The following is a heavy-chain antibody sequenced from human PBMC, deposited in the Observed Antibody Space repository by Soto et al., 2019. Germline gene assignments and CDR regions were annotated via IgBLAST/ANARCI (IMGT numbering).Heavy chain of an antibody. CDR2: INHSGST. J-gene: IGHJ4*02. D-gene: IGHD2-8*02. CDR3: ARDKITGLFDY. CDR1: GDSMDNNRW. Sequence: SETLSLTCAVFGDSMDNNRWWSWVRQSPGKGLEWIGEINHSGSTNYNPSLKSRVTISVDTSKNQFSLKLTSVTAADTAVYYCARDKITGLFDYWGQGTLVIVSS. V-gene: IGHV4-4*02.